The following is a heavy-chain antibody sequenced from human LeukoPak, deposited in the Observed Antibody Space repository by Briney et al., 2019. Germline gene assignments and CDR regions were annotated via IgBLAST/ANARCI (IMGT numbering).Heavy chain of an antibody. CDR1: GFTLSSSW. V-gene: IGHV3-74*01. CDR3: VRDFGGEDDF. J-gene: IGHJ4*02. Sequence: PGGSLRLSCAPSGFTLSSSWMHWVRQVPGAGLVWVARMNEDGRRTDVAGSVRGRFTISRDIAKNTLFLQMNSLRVEDTAVYHCVRDFGGEDDFWGQGTLVAVSS. CDR2: MNEDGRRT. D-gene: IGHD2-15*01.